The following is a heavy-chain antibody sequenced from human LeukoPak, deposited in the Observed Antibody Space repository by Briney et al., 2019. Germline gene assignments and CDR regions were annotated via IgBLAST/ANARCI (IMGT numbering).Heavy chain of an antibody. CDR3: AKTSVPMIVVVITGAFDI. CDR2: ISGSGGST. Sequence: PGGSLRLSCAASGFTFSSYAMSWVRQAPGKGLEWVSAISGSGGSTYYADSVKGRFTISRDNSKNTLYLQMNSLRAEDTAVYYCAKTSVPMIVVVITGAFDIWGQGTMVTVSS. J-gene: IGHJ3*02. CDR1: GFTFSSYA. V-gene: IGHV3-23*01. D-gene: IGHD3-22*01.